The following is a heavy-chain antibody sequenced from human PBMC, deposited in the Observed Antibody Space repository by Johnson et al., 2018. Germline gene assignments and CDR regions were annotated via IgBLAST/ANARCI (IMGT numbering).Heavy chain of an antibody. V-gene: IGHV5-51*01. D-gene: IGHD3-22*01. CDR3: ATMTSGYSTTIAFDI. CDR1: GYSFTSYW. CDR2: LYPGDSDT. J-gene: IGHJ3*02. Sequence: VQLVQSGAEVKKPGESLKISCKGSGYSFTSYWIGWVRQMPGKGLEWMGILYPGDSDTRYSPSFQGQVTSSADKSISTAYLQWSSLKASDTAMYYCATMTSGYSTTIAFDIWGQGTMVTVSS.